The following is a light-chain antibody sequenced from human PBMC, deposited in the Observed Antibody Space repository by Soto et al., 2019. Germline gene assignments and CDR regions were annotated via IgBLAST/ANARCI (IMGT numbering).Light chain of an antibody. J-gene: IGLJ1*01. CDR1: SSDIGAYNY. CDR3: SSYSSAIAFV. CDR2: EVT. V-gene: IGLV2-14*01. Sequence: QSVLTQPASVSESPGHSITISCTGTSSDIGAYNYVSWYQQHPGKAPKLMIYEVTNRPSGISNRFSGSRSGNTASLSISGLQAEDEADYYCSSYSSAIAFVFGTGTKLTVL.